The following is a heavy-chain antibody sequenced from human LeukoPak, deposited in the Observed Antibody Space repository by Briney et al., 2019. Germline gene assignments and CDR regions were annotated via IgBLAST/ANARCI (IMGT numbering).Heavy chain of an antibody. CDR2: ISSSSSTI. CDR3: AKVVGATIFRIKGHYFDY. Sequence: GGSLRLSCAASGFTFSSYGMTWVRQAPGKGLEWVSYISSSSSTIYYADSVKGRFTISRDNSKNTLYLQMNSLRAEDTAVYYCAKVVGATIFRIKGHYFDYWGQGTLVTVSS. V-gene: IGHV3-48*01. D-gene: IGHD1-26*01. J-gene: IGHJ4*02. CDR1: GFTFSSYG.